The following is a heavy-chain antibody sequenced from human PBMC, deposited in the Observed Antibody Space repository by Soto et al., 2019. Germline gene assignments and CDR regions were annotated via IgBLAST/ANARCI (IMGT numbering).Heavy chain of an antibody. J-gene: IGHJ3*02. V-gene: IGHV6-1*01. Sequence: PSQTQSLTCVISGDSVSRNSATWNWIRQSPSRGLEWLGRTYYRSKWYNDYAVSVKSRISINSDTSKNQISLQLNSVTPEDTAVYYCARGSRGLDIWGQGTMVTVSS. CDR3: ARGSRGLDI. D-gene: IGHD3-16*01. CDR1: GDSVSRNSAT. CDR2: TYYRSKWYN.